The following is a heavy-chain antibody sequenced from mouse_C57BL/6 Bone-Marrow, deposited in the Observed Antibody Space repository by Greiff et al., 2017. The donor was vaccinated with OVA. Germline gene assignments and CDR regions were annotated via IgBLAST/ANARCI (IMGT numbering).Heavy chain of an antibody. CDR2: SRNKANDYTT. D-gene: IGHD2-4*01. Sequence: EVNVVESGGGLVQSGRSLRLSCATSGFTFSDFYLEWVRQAPGKGLEWIAASRNKANDYTTEYSASVKGRFIVSRDTSHSILYLQMNALRAEDTAIYYCARDDDYGFAYWGQGTLVTVSA. CDR1: GFTFSDFY. V-gene: IGHV7-1*01. CDR3: ARDDDYGFAY. J-gene: IGHJ3*01.